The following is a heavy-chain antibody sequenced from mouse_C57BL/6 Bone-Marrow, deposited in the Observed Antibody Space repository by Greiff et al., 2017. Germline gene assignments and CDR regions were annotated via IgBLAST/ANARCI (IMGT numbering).Heavy chain of an antibody. J-gene: IGHJ4*01. D-gene: IGHD2-1*01. CDR2: IYPGGGYT. CDR1: GYTFTNYW. V-gene: IGHV1-63*01. Sequence: VQLQQSGAELVRPGTSVKMSCKASGYTFTNYWIGWAKQRPGHGLEWIGDIYPGGGYTNYNEKFKGKATLTAAKSSSTAYMQFSSLTSEDSAIYYCARIYYGKGYAMDYWGQGTSVTVSS. CDR3: ARIYYGKGYAMDY.